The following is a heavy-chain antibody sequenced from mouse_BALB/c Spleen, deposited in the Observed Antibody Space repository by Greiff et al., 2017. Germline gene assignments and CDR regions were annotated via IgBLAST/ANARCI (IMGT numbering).Heavy chain of an antibody. CDR1: GYSITSDYA. Sequence: EVKLMESGPGLVKPSQSLSLTCTVTGYSITSDYAWNWIRQFPGNKLEWMGYISYSGSTSYNPSLKSRISITRDTSKNQFFLQLNSVTTEDTATYYCAREDMITTWAMDYWGQGTSVTVSS. J-gene: IGHJ4*01. CDR2: ISYSGST. D-gene: IGHD1-1*01. CDR3: AREDMITTWAMDY. V-gene: IGHV3-2*02.